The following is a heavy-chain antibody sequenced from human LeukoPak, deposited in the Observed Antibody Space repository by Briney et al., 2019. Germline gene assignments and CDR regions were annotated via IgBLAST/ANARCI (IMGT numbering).Heavy chain of an antibody. V-gene: IGHV4-4*09. CDR1: GGSISSYY. D-gene: IGHD5-24*01. CDR3: ARHHKETRYYYYMDV. Sequence: PSETLSLTCTVSGGSISSYYWSWIRQPPGKGLEWIGYIYTSGSTNYNPSLKSRVTISVDTSKNQFSLKLSSVTAADTAVYYCARHHKETRYYYYMDVWGKGTTVTVSS. CDR2: IYTSGST. J-gene: IGHJ6*03.